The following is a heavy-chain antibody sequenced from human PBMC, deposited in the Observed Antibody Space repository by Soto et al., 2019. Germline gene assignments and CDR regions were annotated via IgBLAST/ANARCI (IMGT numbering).Heavy chain of an antibody. CDR1: GFTFSSYA. J-gene: IGHJ4*02. V-gene: IGHV3-23*01. D-gene: IGHD6-6*01. Sequence: GGSLRLSCAASGFTFSSYAMSWVRQASGKGLEWVSAISGSGGSTYYADSVKGRFTISRDNSKNTLYLQMNSLRAEDMAVYYCAKSTRPIAARPADDYWGQGTLVTVSS. CDR2: ISGSGGST. CDR3: AKSTRPIAARPADDY.